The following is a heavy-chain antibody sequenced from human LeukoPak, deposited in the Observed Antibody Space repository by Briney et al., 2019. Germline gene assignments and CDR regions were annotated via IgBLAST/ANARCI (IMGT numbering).Heavy chain of an antibody. CDR1: EFTFSTYA. CDR3: AKYVTAEGPPYALDV. V-gene: IGHV3-23*01. D-gene: IGHD1-14*01. J-gene: IGHJ6*02. CDR2: ISVSGDRT. Sequence: GGSLRLSCAASEFTFSTYAMQWVRQAPGKGLEWVSGISVSGDRTWYANSVKGRFTISRDNSKNTLYLQMNSLRAEDTAVYYCAKYVTAEGPPYALDVWGQGTTVTVSS.